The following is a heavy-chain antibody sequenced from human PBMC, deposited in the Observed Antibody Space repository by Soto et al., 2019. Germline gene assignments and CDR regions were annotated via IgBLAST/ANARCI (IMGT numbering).Heavy chain of an antibody. J-gene: IGHJ4*02. V-gene: IGHV3-7*01. Sequence: EVQLVESGGGLVQPGGSLRLSCAASGFTFSTYWMDWVRQAPGKGLEWVANINQDGSEQNYVDSVKGRFTISRDNAKNSLYLQMSSQTAEDSALYYCSRSLDYWGQGTLVTVSS. CDR1: GFTFSTYW. CDR3: SRSLDY. CDR2: INQDGSEQ.